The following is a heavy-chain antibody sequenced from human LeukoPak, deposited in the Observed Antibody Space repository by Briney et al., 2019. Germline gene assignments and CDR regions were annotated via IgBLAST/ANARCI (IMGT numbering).Heavy chain of an antibody. V-gene: IGHV3-23*01. CDR2: IRGSGDST. CDR1: GFTFSSHP. CDR3: AKSYSYYHMDD. J-gene: IGHJ6*03. Sequence: GGSLRLSCAASGFTFSSHPMSWVRLAPGKGLEWVSSIRGSGDSTYYADSVKGRFTISRDNTKNTLYLQMNSLRGDDTAVYYCAKSYSYYHMDDWGKGTSVTVSS.